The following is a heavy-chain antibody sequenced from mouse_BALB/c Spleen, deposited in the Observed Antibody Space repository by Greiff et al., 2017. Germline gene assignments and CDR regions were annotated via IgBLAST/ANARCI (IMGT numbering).Heavy chain of an antibody. CDR3: AIHRSYYKGFAY. CDR2: ISSGGGST. J-gene: IGHJ3*01. V-gene: IGHV5-12-1*01. D-gene: IGHD2-12*01. Sequence: DVMLVESGGGLVKPGGSLKLSCAASGFAFSSYDMSWVRQTPEKRLEWVAYISSGGGSTYYPDTVKGRFTISRDNAKNTLYLQMSSLKSEDTAMYYCAIHRSYYKGFAYWGQGTLVTVSA. CDR1: GFAFSSYD.